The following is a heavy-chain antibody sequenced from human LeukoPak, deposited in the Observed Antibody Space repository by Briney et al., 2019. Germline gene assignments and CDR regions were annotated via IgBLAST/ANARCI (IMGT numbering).Heavy chain of an antibody. Sequence: GGSLRLSCAPSGFTFSSYWMHWVRQVPGKGLVWVSRVNGDGTSTSYADSVQGRFTISRDNAKNTLYLYMNSLRGDDTAIYFCVRSCSSGSRYGYKDYWGQGTLVTVSS. J-gene: IGHJ4*02. D-gene: IGHD2-2*01. V-gene: IGHV3-74*01. CDR1: GFTFSSYW. CDR3: VRSCSSGSRYGYKDY. CDR2: VNGDGTST.